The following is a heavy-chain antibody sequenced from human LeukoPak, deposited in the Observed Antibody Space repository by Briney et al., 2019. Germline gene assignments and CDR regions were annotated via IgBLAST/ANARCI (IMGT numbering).Heavy chain of an antibody. J-gene: IGHJ4*02. CDR3: ARHHTGMIATDY. Sequence: NPSETLSLTCTVSGGSISSSSYYWGWIRQPPGKGLEWIGSIYYSGSTYYNPSLKSRVTISVDTSKNQFSLKLSSVTAADTAVYYCARHHTGMIATDYWGQGTLVTVSS. D-gene: IGHD2-21*01. CDR2: IYYSGST. V-gene: IGHV4-39*01. CDR1: GGSISSSSYY.